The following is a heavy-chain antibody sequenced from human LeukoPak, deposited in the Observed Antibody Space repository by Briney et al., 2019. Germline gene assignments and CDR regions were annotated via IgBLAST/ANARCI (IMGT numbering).Heavy chain of an antibody. D-gene: IGHD3-10*01. V-gene: IGHV3-23*01. Sequence: GGSLRLSCAASGFTFSAYGMSWVRQSPRKGLEWVSGVSGADGTTYYADSVKGRFTISRDNSKDTLYLQMNSLRAEDTAVCYCAKDSMVRGVHFDYWGQGTLVTVSS. CDR3: AKDSMVRGVHFDY. CDR1: GFTFSAYG. J-gene: IGHJ4*02. CDR2: VSGADGTT.